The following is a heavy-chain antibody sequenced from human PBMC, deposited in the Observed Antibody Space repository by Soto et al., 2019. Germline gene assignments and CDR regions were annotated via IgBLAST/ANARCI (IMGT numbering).Heavy chain of an antibody. Sequence: ASVKVSCKASGYTFTSYDINWVRQATGQGLEWMGWMNPNSGNTGYAQKFQGRVTMTRNTSISTAYMEVSSLRSEDTAVYYCARGWKYYDILTGYYTAYYYYYMDVWGKGTTVTVSS. J-gene: IGHJ6*03. D-gene: IGHD3-9*01. CDR2: MNPNSGNT. CDR3: ARGWKYYDILTGYYTAYYYYYMDV. V-gene: IGHV1-8*01. CDR1: GYTFTSYD.